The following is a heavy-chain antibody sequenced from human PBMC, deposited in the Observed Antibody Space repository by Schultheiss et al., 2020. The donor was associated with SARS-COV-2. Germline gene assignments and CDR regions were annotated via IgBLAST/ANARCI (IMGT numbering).Heavy chain of an antibody. V-gene: IGHV3-30*18. D-gene: IGHD4-17*01. Sequence: GESLKISCAASGFTFSSYGMHWVRQAPGKGLEWVAVISYDGSNKYYADSVKGRFTISRDNSKNTLYLQMNSLRAEDTAVYYCAKDRNDYGDYDYYYGMDVWGQGTTVTVSS. CDR2: ISYDGSNK. J-gene: IGHJ6*02. CDR3: AKDRNDYGDYDYYYGMDV. CDR1: GFTFSSYG.